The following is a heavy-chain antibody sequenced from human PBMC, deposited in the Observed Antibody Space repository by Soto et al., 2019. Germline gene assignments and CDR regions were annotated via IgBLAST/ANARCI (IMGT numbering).Heavy chain of an antibody. D-gene: IGHD3-9*01. J-gene: IGHJ5*02. CDR2: IYYSGST. CDR3: ARRARDWWFDP. V-gene: IGHV4-39*01. Sequence: SETLSLTCTVSGGSISSSSYYWGWIRQPPGKGLEWIGSIYYSGSTYYNPSLKSRVTISVDTSKNQFSLKLSSVTAAETAVYYCARRARDWWFDPWGQGTLVTVSS. CDR1: GGSISSSSYY.